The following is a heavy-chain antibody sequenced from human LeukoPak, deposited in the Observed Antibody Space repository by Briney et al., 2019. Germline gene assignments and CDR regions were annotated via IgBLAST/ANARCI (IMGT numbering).Heavy chain of an antibody. CDR1: GFTFSNYA. CDR3: AKWGDYDVLTGYYVSGY. Sequence: GGSLRLSCAASGFTFSNYAMSWVRQAPGKGLEWVSAITGSGGNTYYADSVKGRFTISRDNSKNTLYLQMNSLRAEDTAVYYCAKWGDYDVLTGYYVSGYWGQGTLVTVSS. V-gene: IGHV3-23*01. D-gene: IGHD3-9*01. J-gene: IGHJ4*02. CDR2: ITGSGGNT.